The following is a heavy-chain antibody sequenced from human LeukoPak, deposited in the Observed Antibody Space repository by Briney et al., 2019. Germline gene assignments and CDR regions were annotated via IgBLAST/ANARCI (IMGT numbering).Heavy chain of an antibody. CDR2: VWYDGSDK. CDR1: RFTFSSCG. Sequence: GGSLRLSCAASRFTFSSCGMHWVREGPGKGGGWVGVVWYDGSDKYYADSVKGRFTISRDNSKNTLYLQMTSLSAEDTAVYYCAKDLSLGPIDYWGQGPLVTVS. J-gene: IGHJ4*02. CDR3: AKDLSLGPIDY. D-gene: IGHD1-26*01. V-gene: IGHV3-33*06.